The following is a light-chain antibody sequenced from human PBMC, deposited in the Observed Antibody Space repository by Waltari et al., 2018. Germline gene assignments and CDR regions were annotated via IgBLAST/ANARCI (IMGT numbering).Light chain of an antibody. V-gene: IGKV2-28*01. CDR3: IQTQQTPLT. Sequence: DIVVTQSPLSLPVTPGEPASISCRSSQSLMYSNGYNYLDWYLQKPGQAPQLLIYLGSNRASGVPDRFSGSGSGTDFTLKISRVEAEDVGVYYCIQTQQTPLTFGGGTKVEIK. CDR2: LGS. J-gene: IGKJ4*01. CDR1: QSLMYSNGYNY.